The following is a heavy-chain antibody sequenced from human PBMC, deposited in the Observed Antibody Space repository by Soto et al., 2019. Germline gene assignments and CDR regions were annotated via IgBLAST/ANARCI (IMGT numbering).Heavy chain of an antibody. CDR1: GFTFSSYA. CDR3: VRDKLNIVVALGGMDV. D-gene: IGHD3-22*01. Sequence: QVQLVESGGGVVQPGRSLRLSCAASGFTFSSYAMHWVRQAPGKGLEWVAVISYDGSKKYYADSVKGRFTMSRDNSENTLYLQRNSLRADDTAVYYCVRDKLNIVVALGGMDVWGQGTTVTVSS. CDR2: ISYDGSKK. J-gene: IGHJ6*02. V-gene: IGHV3-30-3*01.